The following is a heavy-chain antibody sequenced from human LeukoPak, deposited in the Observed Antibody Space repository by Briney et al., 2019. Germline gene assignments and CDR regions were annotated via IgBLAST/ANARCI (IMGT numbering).Heavy chain of an antibody. V-gene: IGHV4-34*01. CDR3: ARAGGYCSGGSCYFGAFDI. J-gene: IGHJ3*02. D-gene: IGHD2-15*01. Sequence: SETLSLTCAVYGGSFSGYYWSWIRQPPGKGLEWIGEINHSGSTNYNPSLKSRVTISVDTSKNQFSLKLSSVTAADTAVYYCARAGGYCSGGSCYFGAFDIWGQGTMVTVSS. CDR2: INHSGST. CDR1: GGSFSGYY.